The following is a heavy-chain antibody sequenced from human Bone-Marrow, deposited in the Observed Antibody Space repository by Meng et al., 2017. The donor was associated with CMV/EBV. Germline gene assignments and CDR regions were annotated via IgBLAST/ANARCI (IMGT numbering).Heavy chain of an antibody. D-gene: IGHD3-22*01. CDR1: GGSFSGYY. V-gene: IGHV4-34*01. CDR2: INHSGST. Sequence: SETLSLTCAVYGGSFSGYYWSWIRQPPGKGLEWIGEINHSGSTNYNPSLKSRVTISVDTSKNQFSLKLSSVTAADTAVYYCARGRGRYYYDSSGYYGYWGQGKLVNVSS. J-gene: IGHJ4*02. CDR3: ARGRGRYYYDSSGYYGY.